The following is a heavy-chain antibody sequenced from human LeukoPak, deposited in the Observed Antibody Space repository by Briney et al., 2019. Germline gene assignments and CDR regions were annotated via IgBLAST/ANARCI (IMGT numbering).Heavy chain of an antibody. CDR3: AREYNWNDVGAGY. CDR1: GYTFTGYY. V-gene: IGHV1-2*02. CDR2: INPNSGGT. Sequence: ASVKVSCKASGYTFTGYYMHWVRQAPGQGLEWMGWINPNSGGTNYAQKFQGRVTMTRDTSISTAYMELSRLRSDDTAVYYCAREYNWNDVGAGYWGQGTLVTVSS. J-gene: IGHJ4*02. D-gene: IGHD1-20*01.